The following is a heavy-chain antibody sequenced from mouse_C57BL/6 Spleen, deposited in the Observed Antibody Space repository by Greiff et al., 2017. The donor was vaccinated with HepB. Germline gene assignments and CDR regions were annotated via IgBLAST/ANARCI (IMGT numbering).Heavy chain of an antibody. CDR1: GFSLTSYG. Sequence: VKLMESGPGLVQPSQSLSITCTVSGFSLTSYGVHWVRQSPGKGLEWLGVIWRGGSTDYNAAFMSRLSITKDNSKSQVFFKMNSLQADDTAIYYCAKSTGLGRGYAMDYWGQGTSVTVSS. CDR2: IWRGGST. D-gene: IGHD4-1*01. J-gene: IGHJ4*01. V-gene: IGHV2-5*01. CDR3: AKSTGLGRGYAMDY.